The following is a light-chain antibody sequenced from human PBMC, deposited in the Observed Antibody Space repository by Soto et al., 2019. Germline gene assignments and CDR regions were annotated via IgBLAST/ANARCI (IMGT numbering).Light chain of an antibody. V-gene: IGKV1-39*01. CDR2: AAS. Sequence: DIQMTQSPSSLSASVGDRVTITCRASQTISSYLNWYEQTPGRAPKLLSYAASSLQGGVPSRFSGSGSGTDFTLTISSLQPEDFATFYCQQTYSTPSTWTFGQGTKVDIK. CDR3: QQTYSTPSTWT. J-gene: IGKJ1*01. CDR1: QTISSY.